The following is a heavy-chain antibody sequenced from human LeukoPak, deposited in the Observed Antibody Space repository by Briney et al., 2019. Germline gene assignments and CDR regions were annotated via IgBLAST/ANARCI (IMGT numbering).Heavy chain of an antibody. Sequence: GGSLRLSCAASGFTFDDYAMHWVRQAPGKGLEWVSGISWNSGSIGYADSVKGRFTISRDNAKNSLYLKMNSLRAEDTALYYCAKDILTYGGYSSGYFDYWGQGTLVTVSS. CDR1: GFTFDDYA. V-gene: IGHV3-9*01. CDR2: ISWNSGSI. D-gene: IGHD5-18*01. CDR3: AKDILTYGGYSSGYFDY. J-gene: IGHJ4*02.